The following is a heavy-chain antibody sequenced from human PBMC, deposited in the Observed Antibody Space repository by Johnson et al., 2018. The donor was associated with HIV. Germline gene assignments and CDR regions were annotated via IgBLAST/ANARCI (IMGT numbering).Heavy chain of an antibody. CDR2: FTWDGDRT. Sequence: LSCVASGFSVSDNYMSWVRQAPEKGLACVSGFTWDGDRTAYADSVKGRFTISRDNAKKSLYVQMNSLRAEDTAVYYCAKDERQMGEWSHAFDIWGQGTMVTVSS. V-gene: IGHV3-20*04. J-gene: IGHJ3*02. CDR1: GFSVSDNY. D-gene: IGHD2-8*01. CDR3: AKDERQMGEWSHAFDI.